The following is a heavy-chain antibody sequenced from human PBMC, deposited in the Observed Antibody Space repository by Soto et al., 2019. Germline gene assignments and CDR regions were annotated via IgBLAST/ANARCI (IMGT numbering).Heavy chain of an antibody. CDR3: ARPETGRNDAFDI. Sequence: GASVKVSCKASGGTFSSYAISWVRQAPGQGLEWMGGIIPIFGTANYAQKFQGRVTITADESTSTAYMELSSLRSEDTAVYYCARPETGRNDAFDIWGQGTMVTV. CDR1: GGTFSSYA. J-gene: IGHJ3*02. V-gene: IGHV1-69*13. D-gene: IGHD7-27*01. CDR2: IIPIFGTA.